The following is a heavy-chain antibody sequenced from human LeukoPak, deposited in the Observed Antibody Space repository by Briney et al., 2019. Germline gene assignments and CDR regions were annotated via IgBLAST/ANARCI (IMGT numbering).Heavy chain of an antibody. V-gene: IGHV4-39*07. CDR2: ISYSGIT. Sequence: SETLSLTCTVSGGSISSGGYYWSWIRQPPGKGLAWIGIISYSGITHYSPSLKSRVTVSVDKSKNQFSLKLSSATAADTAVYYCARAYTSSWYIGAFSLWGQGTVVTVSS. CDR1: GGSISSGGYY. J-gene: IGHJ3*01. D-gene: IGHD6-13*01. CDR3: ARAYTSSWYIGAFSL.